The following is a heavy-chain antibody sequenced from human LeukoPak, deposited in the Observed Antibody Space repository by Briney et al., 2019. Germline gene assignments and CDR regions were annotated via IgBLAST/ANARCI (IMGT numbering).Heavy chain of an antibody. CDR3: ARRSSGSPPYYFDY. CDR2: INSDGSTT. CDR1: GFTFSSYW. D-gene: IGHD1-26*01. V-gene: IGHV3-74*01. J-gene: IGHJ4*02. Sequence: AGGSLRLSCAASGFTFSSYWMHWVRQAPGKGLVWVSRINSDGSTTNYADYVKGRFTISGDNAKNTLYLQMNSLRAEDTAVYYCARRSSGSPPYYFDYWGQGTLVTVSS.